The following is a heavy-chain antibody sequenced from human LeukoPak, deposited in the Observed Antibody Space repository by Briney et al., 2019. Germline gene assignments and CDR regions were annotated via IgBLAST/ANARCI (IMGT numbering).Heavy chain of an antibody. Sequence: GSLRLSCAASGFTVSSNYMSWVRQPPGKGLEWIGEIYHSGSTNYNPSLKSRVTISVDKSKNQFSLKLSSVTAADTAVYYCAREPGYSSSWTDYWGQGTLVTVSS. V-gene: IGHV4-4*02. CDR1: GFTVSSNY. CDR2: IYHSGST. J-gene: IGHJ4*02. D-gene: IGHD6-13*01. CDR3: AREPGYSSSWTDY.